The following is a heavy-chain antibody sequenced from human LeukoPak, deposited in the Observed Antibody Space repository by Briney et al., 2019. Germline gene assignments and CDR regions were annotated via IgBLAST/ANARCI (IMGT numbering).Heavy chain of an antibody. Sequence: SQTLSLTCTVSGDSVSSGDHHWSWIRQPPGKGLEWIGYIRYGGRTYYNPSLKSRIIISVDMSKYQFSLSLNSLSAADSAVYFCARAAAVTNSWYYFDYWGQGTLVTVSS. J-gene: IGHJ4*02. V-gene: IGHV4-30-4*01. CDR2: IRYGGRT. CDR3: ARAAAVTNSWYYFDY. CDR1: GDSVSSGDHH. D-gene: IGHD6-13*01.